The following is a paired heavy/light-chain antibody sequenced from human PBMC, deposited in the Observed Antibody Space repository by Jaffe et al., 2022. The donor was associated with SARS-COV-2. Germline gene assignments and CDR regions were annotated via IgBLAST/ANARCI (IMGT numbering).Heavy chain of an antibody. Sequence: EVQLVESGGGLVQPGGSLRLSCEASGFPFSSYAMSWVRQAPGKGLEWVSIISGNGLSTDYADSVKGRVTISRDNSKNTLYLQMNSLRVDDTAVYYCGKSMTTFITSRRENWFDPWGQGTLVTVSS. CDR1: GFPFSSYA. J-gene: IGHJ5*02. CDR2: ISGNGLST. CDR3: GKSMTTFITSRRENWFDP. V-gene: IGHV3-23*04. D-gene: IGHD3-16*01.
Light chain of an antibody. CDR3: QQYYTTPIT. CDR1: QNILYGSNNGNY. J-gene: IGKJ5*01. Sequence: DIVMTQSPDSLAVSLGERATINCKSSQNILYGSNNGNYLAWYQQKPGQPPKLLFYWASTRESGVPDRFSGSGSGTDFTLTISSLQAEDVAVYYCQQYYTTPITFGQGTRLEIK. CDR2: WAS. V-gene: IGKV4-1*01.